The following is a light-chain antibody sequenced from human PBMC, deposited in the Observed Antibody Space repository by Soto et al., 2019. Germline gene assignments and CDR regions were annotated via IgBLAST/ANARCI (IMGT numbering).Light chain of an antibody. J-gene: IGKJ2*01. CDR3: QQYGTSPIT. Sequence: EIVLTQSPGTLSLSPGERATLSCRASQSVSSCLVWYQQKPGEAPNLLIYDASSLATGIPARFSGSGSGTDFTLTISSLEPEDFALYYCQQYGTSPITFGQGTKLEIK. V-gene: IGKV3-20*01. CDR1: QSVSSC. CDR2: DAS.